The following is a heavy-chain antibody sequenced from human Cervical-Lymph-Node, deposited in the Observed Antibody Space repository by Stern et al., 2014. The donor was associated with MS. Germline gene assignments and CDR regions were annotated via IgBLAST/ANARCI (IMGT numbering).Heavy chain of an antibody. D-gene: IGHD3-16*01. J-gene: IGHJ4*02. V-gene: IGHV3-74*01. CDR1: GFTFSHYW. CDR3: ARDNYGTDY. Sequence: VQLVQSGGDLVQPGGSLRLSCVASGFTFSHYWMQWVRQAPRKGLVWVSHITSDGSSTTYADSVKGRFTVSRDNAKNTLYLQMDSLRAEDTAVYFCARDNYGTDYWGQGTLVTVSS. CDR2: ITSDGSST.